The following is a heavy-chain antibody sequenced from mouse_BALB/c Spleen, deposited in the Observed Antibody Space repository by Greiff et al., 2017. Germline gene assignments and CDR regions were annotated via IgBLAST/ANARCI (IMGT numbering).Heavy chain of an antibody. J-gene: IGHJ4*01. CDR1: GYTFSSYW. D-gene: IGHD1-1*01. CDR2: ILPGSGST. V-gene: IGHV1-9*01. CDR3: ARENYGIGYYAMDY. Sequence: QVQLQQSGAELMKPGASVKISCKATGYTFSSYWIEWVKQRPGHGLEWIGEILPGSGSTNYNEKFKGKATFTADTSSNTAYMQLSSLTSEDSAVYYCARENYGIGYYAMDYWGQGTSVTVSS.